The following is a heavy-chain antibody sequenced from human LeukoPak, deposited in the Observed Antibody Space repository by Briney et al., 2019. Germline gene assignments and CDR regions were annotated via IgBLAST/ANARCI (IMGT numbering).Heavy chain of an antibody. CDR3: ARDGDCSSTSCYNFFDY. J-gene: IGHJ4*02. CDR1: GGSISSGGYF. V-gene: IGHV4-61*02. CDR2: IYTSGST. Sequence: SQTLSLTCAVSGGSISSGGYFWSWIRQPAGEGLEWIGRIYTSGSTNYNPSLKSRVTMSVDTSKNQFSLKLSSVTAADTTVYYCARDGDCSSTSCYNFFDYWGQGTLVTVSS. D-gene: IGHD2-2*02.